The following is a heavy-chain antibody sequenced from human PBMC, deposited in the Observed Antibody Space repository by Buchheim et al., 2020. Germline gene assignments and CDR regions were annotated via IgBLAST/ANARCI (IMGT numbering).Heavy chain of an antibody. CDR1: GFTFSSYV. CDR2: ISVSGGGT. CDR3: AKDIQRGNSGLFDS. D-gene: IGHD4-23*01. V-gene: IGHV3-23*01. J-gene: IGHJ4*02. Sequence: EVQLLESGGGLVQPGGSLRLSCAASGFTFSSYVMNWVRQAPGKGLEWVSSISVSGGGTYYADSVKGRFTIFRDISKNTLFLQMDSLRAEDTAVYYCAKDIQRGNSGLFDSWGQGTL.